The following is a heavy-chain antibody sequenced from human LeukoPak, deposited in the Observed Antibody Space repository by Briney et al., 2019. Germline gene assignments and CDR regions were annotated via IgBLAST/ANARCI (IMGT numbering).Heavy chain of an antibody. CDR3: AKRVGAWIQLWSPHDAFDI. J-gene: IGHJ3*02. Sequence: GGTLRPSCAASGFSFSNYGMSWVRQAPGKGLEWVSIISGRGITTYYADSVKGHFTISRDNPKNTLYLHMSSLRAEDTAVYYCAKRVGAWIQLWSPHDAFDIWGQGTLVTVSS. CDR1: GFSFSNYG. CDR2: ISGRGITT. V-gene: IGHV3-23*01. D-gene: IGHD5-18*01.